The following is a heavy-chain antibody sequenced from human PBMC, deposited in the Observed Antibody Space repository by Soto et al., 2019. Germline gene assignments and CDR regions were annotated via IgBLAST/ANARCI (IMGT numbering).Heavy chain of an antibody. J-gene: IGHJ4*02. Sequence: PGGSLRLSCAASGFTFSSYWMSWVRQAPGKGLEWVANIKQDGSEKYYVDSVKGRFTISRDNAKNSLYLQMNSLRAEDTAVYYCARAGRMIVVVSLFDYWGQGTLVTVSS. CDR2: IKQDGSEK. CDR3: ARAGRMIVVVSLFDY. D-gene: IGHD3-22*01. CDR1: GFTFSSYW. V-gene: IGHV3-7*01.